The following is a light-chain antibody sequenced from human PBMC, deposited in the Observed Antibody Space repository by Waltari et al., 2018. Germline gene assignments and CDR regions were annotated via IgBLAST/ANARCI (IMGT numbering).Light chain of an antibody. CDR3: QQCYSAPLT. CDR2: WSS. V-gene: IGKV4-1*01. J-gene: IGKJ4*01. Sequence: DIVMTQSPDSLAVSLGERATFNCKSSQNILSNSDNKNYLVWYQQKPGQPPKLLIHWSSTRASAVPDRFSGSGSGTDFTLTISSPQAEDVAVYYCQQCYSAPLTFGGGTKVEIK. CDR1: QNILSNSDNKNY.